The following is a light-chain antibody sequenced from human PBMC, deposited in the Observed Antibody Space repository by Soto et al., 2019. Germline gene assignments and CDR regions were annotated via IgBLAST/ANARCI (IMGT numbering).Light chain of an antibody. Sequence: IQSTQSPSTLSASVGDRVTITCRASQSISRWVSWYQQKPGKAPKLLIHKAATCEIGVRSRFSGSGSGTEFTLTITSLQYDDFASYCSQHSNGSTRTFGRGTKVDIK. CDR3: QHSNGSTRT. J-gene: IGKJ1*01. CDR1: QSISRW. CDR2: KAA. V-gene: IGKV1-5*03.